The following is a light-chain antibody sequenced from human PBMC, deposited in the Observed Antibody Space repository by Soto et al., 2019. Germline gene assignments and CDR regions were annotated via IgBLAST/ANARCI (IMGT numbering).Light chain of an antibody. CDR1: QGIDTY. J-gene: IGKJ5*01. V-gene: IGKV1-16*01. Sequence: DIQMTQSPSSLSASVGDRVTITCRASQGIDTYLAWFQQKPGKAPKTLIYAASSLHSGVPSRFSGSGFGTDFTLTISSLQPEDFATEYCQHYNGYPQTFGQGTLLDIK. CDR2: AAS. CDR3: QHYNGYPQT.